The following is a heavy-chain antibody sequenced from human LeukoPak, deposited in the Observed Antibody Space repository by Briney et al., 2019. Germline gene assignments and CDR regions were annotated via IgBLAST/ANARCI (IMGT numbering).Heavy chain of an antibody. CDR1: GVSISSGDYY. V-gene: IGHV4-30-4*08. CDR2: IYYSGST. CDR3: ARGPLTLRFLEWLPPFDP. D-gene: IGHD3-3*01. Sequence: PSETLSLTCTVSGVSISSGDYYWSWLRQPPGKGLEWIGYIYYSGSTYYNASLKRRVTISVDMSKNQFSLKQSSVTAADTAVYYCARGPLTLRFLEWLPPFDPWGQGTLVTVPS. J-gene: IGHJ5*02.